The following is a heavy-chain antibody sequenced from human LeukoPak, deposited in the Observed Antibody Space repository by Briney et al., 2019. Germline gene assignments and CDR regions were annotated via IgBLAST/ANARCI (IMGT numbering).Heavy chain of an antibody. J-gene: IGHJ5*02. CDR3: ARGYVDYGDNWFDP. CDR1: GGTFSSYA. CDR2: IIPIFGTA. D-gene: IGHD4-17*01. V-gene: IGHV1-69*05. Sequence: SVKVSCKVSGGTFSSYAISWVRQAPGQGLEWMGGIIPIFGTANYAQKFQGRVTITTDESTSTAYMELSSLRSEDTAVYYCARGYVDYGDNWFDPWGQGTLVTVSS.